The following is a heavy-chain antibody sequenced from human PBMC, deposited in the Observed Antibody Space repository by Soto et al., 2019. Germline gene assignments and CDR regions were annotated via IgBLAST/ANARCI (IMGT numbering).Heavy chain of an antibody. CDR1: GYTFINYY. D-gene: IGHD3-10*01. CDR2: IDPRDSHI. Sequence: EVQLVQSGAEMKHSGESLRISCKGSGYTFINYYIIWVRQLPGKGLDYMGRIDPRDSHISYGPSFQGHVTISVDKSVTPAYLHWSSLKASDTALYYCARLFRGSMVREFYHYALDVWGQGTAVIVSS. V-gene: IGHV5-10-1*03. CDR3: ARLFRGSMVREFYHYALDV. J-gene: IGHJ6*02.